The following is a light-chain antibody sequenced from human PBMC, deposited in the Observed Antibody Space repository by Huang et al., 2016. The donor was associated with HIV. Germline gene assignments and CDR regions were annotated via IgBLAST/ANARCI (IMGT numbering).Light chain of an antibody. CDR3: QQYHAFPLT. V-gene: IGKV1D-8*03. Sequence: VIWLTQSQPLVSASTGDRVTINCRVSQDINTYLAWYQQKPGKAPELLCYSASVLQNVVASRFNGSGSGTQFTLTISCLQTEDFATYYCQQYHAFPLTFGAGTKVEI. CDR1: QDINTY. CDR2: SAS. J-gene: IGKJ4*01.